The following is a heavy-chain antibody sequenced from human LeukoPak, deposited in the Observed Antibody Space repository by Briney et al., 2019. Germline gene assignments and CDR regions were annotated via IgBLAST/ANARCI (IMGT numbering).Heavy chain of an antibody. CDR2: IWYDGTNK. J-gene: IGHJ4*02. CDR3: ARAHIFLSDTAMVKVDYFDY. CDR1: GFTFSSYG. Sequence: GGSLRLSCAASGFTFSSYGMHWVRQAPSKGLEWVAVIWYDGTNKYYADSVKGRFTISRDNSKNTLYLQVNSLRAEDTAVYYCARAHIFLSDTAMVKVDYFDYWGQGTLVTVSS. D-gene: IGHD5-18*01. V-gene: IGHV3-33*01.